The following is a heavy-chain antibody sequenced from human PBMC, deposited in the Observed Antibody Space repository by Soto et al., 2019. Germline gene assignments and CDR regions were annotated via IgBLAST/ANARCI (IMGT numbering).Heavy chain of an antibody. CDR3: ARVGEMATTYYYYYGMDV. J-gene: IGHJ6*01. CDR1: GFTFSSYA. D-gene: IGHD5-12*01. CDR2: ISYDGSNK. V-gene: IGHV3-30-3*01. Sequence: QVQLVESGGGVVQPGRSLRLSCAASGFTFSSYAMHWVRQAPGKGLEWVAVISYDGSNKYYADSVKGRFTISRDNSKNTLYLQMNSLRAEDTAVYYCARVGEMATTYYYYYGMDVW.